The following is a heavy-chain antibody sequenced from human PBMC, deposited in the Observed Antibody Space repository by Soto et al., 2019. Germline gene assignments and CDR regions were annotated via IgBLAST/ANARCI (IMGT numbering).Heavy chain of an antibody. Sequence: QVQLQQWGAGLLKPSETLSLTCAVYGGSFSGYYWSWIRQPPGKGLEWIGEINHSGSTNYNPSLKGGVTIPVGTSKNQFALKLSSVTAADTAVYYCAIQSYGDLRYWGRGSLVAVCS. V-gene: IGHV4-34*01. CDR1: GGSFSGYY. CDR2: INHSGST. J-gene: IGHJ2*01. CDR3: AIQSYGDLRY. D-gene: IGHD4-17*01.